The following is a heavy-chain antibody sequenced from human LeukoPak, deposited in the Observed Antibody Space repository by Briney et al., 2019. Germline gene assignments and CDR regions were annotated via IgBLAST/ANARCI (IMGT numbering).Heavy chain of an antibody. Sequence: GGSLRLSCAASGFTFSSYSMTWVRQAPGKGLERVSSISSSSSYIYYADSVKGRFTISRDNAKNSLYLQMNSLRAEDTAVYYCARQWELPLTYYYYGMDVWGQGTTVTVSS. CDR1: GFTFSSYS. J-gene: IGHJ6*02. CDR2: ISSSSSYI. V-gene: IGHV3-21*01. D-gene: IGHD1-26*01. CDR3: ARQWELPLTYYYYGMDV.